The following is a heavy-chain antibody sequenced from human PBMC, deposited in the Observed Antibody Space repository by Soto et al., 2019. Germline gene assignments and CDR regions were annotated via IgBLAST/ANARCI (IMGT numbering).Heavy chain of an antibody. V-gene: IGHV5-51*01. CDR1: GYGFSSYC. D-gene: IGHD6-13*01. CDR3: ARAPGMADFDY. Sequence: GEALRISCKVSGYGFSSYCIGWLRPMPGKGLEWMGIIYPGDSITTYSPSFQGLVTISADKSISTAYLQWNSLRASDTAMYYCARAPGMADFDYWGQGALVTVSS. CDR2: IYPGDSIT. J-gene: IGHJ4*02.